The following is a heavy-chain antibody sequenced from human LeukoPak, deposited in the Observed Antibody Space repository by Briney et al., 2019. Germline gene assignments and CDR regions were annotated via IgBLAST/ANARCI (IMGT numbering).Heavy chain of an antibody. CDR3: ASDFYGSGSYLFDY. V-gene: IGHV3-21*01. CDR2: VSSSSSYI. CDR1: GFTFSSYS. D-gene: IGHD3-10*01. J-gene: IGHJ4*02. Sequence: GGSLRLSCAASGFTFSSYSMNWVRQAPGKGLEWVSSVSSSSSYIYYADSVKGRFTISRDYANNSLYLQMNSLRAEDTAVYYCASDFYGSGSYLFDYWGQGTLVTVSS.